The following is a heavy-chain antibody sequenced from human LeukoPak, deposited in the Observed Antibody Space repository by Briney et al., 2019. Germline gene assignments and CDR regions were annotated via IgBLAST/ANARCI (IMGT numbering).Heavy chain of an antibody. V-gene: IGHV4-31*03. J-gene: IGHJ4*02. CDR2: ISNSGST. D-gene: IGHD4-11*01. CDR1: GVSINSGGYY. Sequence: TSQTLSLTCTVSGVSINSGGYYWSWIRQHPGKGLEWIGYISNSGSTYYHPSLRSRLSISVDTSKNQFSLKLSSVTAADTAVYYCARVPEYSNYVVYWGQGTLVTVSS. CDR3: ARVPEYSNYVVY.